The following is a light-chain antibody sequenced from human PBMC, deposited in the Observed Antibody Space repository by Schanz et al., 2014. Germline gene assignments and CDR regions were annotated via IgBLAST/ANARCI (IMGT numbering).Light chain of an antibody. Sequence: QSALTQPASVSASLGQSITISCTGRRSDVGSSKYVSWYQQFPGKAPKPLIYEVSVRLSGVSSRFSGSKSGNTASLTISGLQAEDEADYYCCSYAGTYTLIFGGGTKLTVL. J-gene: IGLJ2*01. CDR2: EVS. CDR1: RSDVGSSKY. CDR3: CSYAGTYTLI. V-gene: IGLV2-14*03.